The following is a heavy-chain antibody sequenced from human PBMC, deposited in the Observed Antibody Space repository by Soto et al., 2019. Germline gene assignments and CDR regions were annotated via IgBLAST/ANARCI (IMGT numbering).Heavy chain of an antibody. CDR2: INAYNGNT. CDR3: ARDPVAGTYFDY. D-gene: IGHD6-19*01. Sequence: ASVKVSCKASGYTFTSYGISWVRQAPGQGLEWMGWINAYNGNTNYAQKLQGRVTMTTDKSTSTAYMALRSLRSDDTAVYYCARDPVAGTYFDYWGQGALVTVSS. CDR1: GYTFTSYG. V-gene: IGHV1-18*01. J-gene: IGHJ4*02.